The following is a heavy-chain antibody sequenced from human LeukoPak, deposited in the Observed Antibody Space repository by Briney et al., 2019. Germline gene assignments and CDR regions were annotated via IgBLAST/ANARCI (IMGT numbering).Heavy chain of an antibody. CDR3: ARRGYCTNGVCYTWWFDP. V-gene: IGHV1-18*01. Sequence: GASVKVSCKASGYTFTSYGICWVRQAPGQGLEWMGWISAYNGNTNYAQKLQGRVTMTTDTSTSTAYMELRSLRSDDTAVYYCARRGYCTNGVCYTWWFDPWGQGTLVTVSS. J-gene: IGHJ5*02. CDR1: GYTFTSYG. D-gene: IGHD2-8*01. CDR2: ISAYNGNT.